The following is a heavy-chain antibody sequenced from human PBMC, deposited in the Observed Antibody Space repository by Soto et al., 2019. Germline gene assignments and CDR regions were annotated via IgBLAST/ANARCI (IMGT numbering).Heavy chain of an antibody. J-gene: IGHJ6*03. D-gene: IGHD2-2*01. Sequence: GGSLRLSCAASGFTFSSYAMSWVRQAPGKGLEWVSAISGSGGSTYYADSVKGRFTISRDNSKNTLYLQMNSLRAEDTAVYYCARYCSSTSCPYYYYYYMDVWGKGTTVTVSS. CDR2: ISGSGGST. V-gene: IGHV3-23*01. CDR1: GFTFSSYA. CDR3: ARYCSSTSCPYYYYYYMDV.